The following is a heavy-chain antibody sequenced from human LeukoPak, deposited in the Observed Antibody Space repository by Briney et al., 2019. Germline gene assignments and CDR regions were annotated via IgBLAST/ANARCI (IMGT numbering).Heavy chain of an antibody. CDR1: GFTFSSYG. CDR3: ARGSPRVMYYYDSTGSLYYFDY. CDR2: IWYDGSNK. Sequence: PGRSLRLSCAASGFTFSSYGMHWVRQAPGKGLEWVAVIWYDGSNKYYADSVKGRFTISRDNSKNTLYLQMNSLRAEDTAVYYCARGSPRVMYYYDSTGSLYYFDYWGQGTLVTVSS. D-gene: IGHD3-22*01. V-gene: IGHV3-33*01. J-gene: IGHJ4*02.